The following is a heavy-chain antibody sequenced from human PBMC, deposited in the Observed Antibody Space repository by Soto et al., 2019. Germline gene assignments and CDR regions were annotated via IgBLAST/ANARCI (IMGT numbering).Heavy chain of an antibody. Sequence: GGSLRLSCAASGFTFSSYDMHWVRQATGKGLEWVSAIGTAGDTYYPGSVKGRFTISRENAKNSLYLQMNSLRAGETAVYYCARVKLYYYGMDVWGQGTTVTVSS. CDR1: GFTFSSYD. CDR2: IGTAGDT. CDR3: ARVKLYYYGMDV. J-gene: IGHJ6*02. V-gene: IGHV3-13*01.